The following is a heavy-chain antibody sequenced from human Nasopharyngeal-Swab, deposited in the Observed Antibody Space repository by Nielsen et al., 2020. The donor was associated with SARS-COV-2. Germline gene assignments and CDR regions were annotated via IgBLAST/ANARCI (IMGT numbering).Heavy chain of an antibody. CDR3: ARERVTDKYFDY. CDR1: GGSISSGRYY. J-gene: IGHJ4*02. D-gene: IGHD2-21*02. CDR2: IYYSGST. Sequence: SETLSLTCTVSGGSISSGRYYWGWIRQPTGKGLEWIGYIYYSGSTNYNPSLKSRVTISVDTSKNQFSLKLSSVTAADTAVYYCARERVTDKYFDYWGQGTLVTVSS. V-gene: IGHV4-61*01.